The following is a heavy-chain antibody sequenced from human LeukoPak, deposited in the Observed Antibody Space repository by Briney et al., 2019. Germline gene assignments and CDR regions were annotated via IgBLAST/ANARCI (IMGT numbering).Heavy chain of an antibody. Sequence: GGSLRLSCAASGFTFSSYAMHWVRQAPGKGLEWVAVISYDGSNKYYADSVKGRFTISRNNSKNTLYLQMNSLRAEDTAVYYCAKRSVSATVKTYYFDYWGQGTLVTVSS. D-gene: IGHD4-11*01. CDR1: GFTFSSYA. CDR2: ISYDGSNK. CDR3: AKRSVSATVKTYYFDY. V-gene: IGHV3-30*04. J-gene: IGHJ4*02.